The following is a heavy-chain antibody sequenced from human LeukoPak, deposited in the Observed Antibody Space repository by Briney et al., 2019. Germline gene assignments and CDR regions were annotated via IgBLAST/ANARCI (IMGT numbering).Heavy chain of an antibody. CDR2: ISGSGGST. D-gene: IGHD2-21*01. CDR1: GFTFSSYA. J-gene: IGHJ4*02. CDR3: AKFLPTHIVVANYYFDY. V-gene: IGHV3-23*01. Sequence: GGSLGLSCAASGFTFSSYAMSWVRQAPGKGLEWVSAISGSGGSTYYADSVKGRFTISRDNSKNTLYLQMNSLRADDTAVYYCAKFLPTHIVVANYYFDYWGQGTLVTVSS.